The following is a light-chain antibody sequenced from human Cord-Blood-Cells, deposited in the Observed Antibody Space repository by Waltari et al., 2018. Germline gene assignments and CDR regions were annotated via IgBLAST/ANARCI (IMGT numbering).Light chain of an antibody. Sequence: DIQMTQSPSTLSASVGDRVTITCRASQSISSWLAWDQQKPGKAPKLLTYKESRLESGVPSRFSGSGSGTEFTLTISSLQPDDFATYYCQEYNSYLFGEGTKLEIK. V-gene: IGKV1-5*03. J-gene: IGKJ2*01. CDR1: QSISSW. CDR2: KES. CDR3: QEYNSYL.